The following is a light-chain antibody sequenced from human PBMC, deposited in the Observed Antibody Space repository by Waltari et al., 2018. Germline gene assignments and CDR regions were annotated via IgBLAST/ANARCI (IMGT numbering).Light chain of an antibody. J-gene: IGKJ4*01. Sequence: DVVMTQSPLSLPVTLGQPASISCRSSQSLVHSDGNTYLNWFQQRPGQSPRRLIYKVSNRDSGVPARFSGSGSGTDFTLTISGLEPEDFAVYYCQQRSSLLPVTFGGGTKVEIK. CDR2: KVS. CDR1: QSLVHSDGNTY. V-gene: IGKV2-30*02. CDR3: QQRSSLLPVT.